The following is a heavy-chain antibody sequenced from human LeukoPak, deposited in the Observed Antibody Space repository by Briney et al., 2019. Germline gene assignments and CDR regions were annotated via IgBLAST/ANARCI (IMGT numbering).Heavy chain of an antibody. CDR2: ISSSGSTI. CDR3: ARGYYDSSGYYLFDY. CDR1: GFTFSDYY. D-gene: IGHD3-22*01. J-gene: IGHJ4*02. V-gene: IGHV3-11*01. Sequence: GESLRLSCAASGFTFSDYYMSWIRQAPGKGLEWVSYISSSGSTIYYADSAKGRFTISRDNANNSLYLQMNSLRAEDTAVYYCARGYYDSSGYYLFDYWGQGTLVTVSS.